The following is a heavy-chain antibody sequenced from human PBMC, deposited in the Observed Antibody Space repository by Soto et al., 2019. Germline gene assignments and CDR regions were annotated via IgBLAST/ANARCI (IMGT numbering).Heavy chain of an antibody. CDR2: ISAYNGNT. J-gene: IGHJ5*02. Sequence: QVQLVQSGAEVKKPGASVKVSCKASGYTFTRYGISWVRQTPGPGLEWMGWISAYNGNTNYAQKLQVRVTMTTDTATITAYMELRSLRSDDTAVYYCGIDVGVLARFDPLGQGTLVTVSS. CDR3: GIDVGVLARFDP. D-gene: IGHD2-8*02. CDR1: GYTFTRYG. V-gene: IGHV1-18*01.